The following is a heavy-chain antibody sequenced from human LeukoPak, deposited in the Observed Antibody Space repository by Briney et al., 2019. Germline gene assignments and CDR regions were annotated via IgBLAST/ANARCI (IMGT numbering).Heavy chain of an antibody. Sequence: PGGSLRLSCAVSGLTVSNIWMNWARQAPGKGLEWVASINHNGNVNYYVDSVKGRFTISRDNAKNSLYLQMSNLRAEDTAVYFCARGGGLDVWGQGATVTVSS. D-gene: IGHD3-16*01. CDR2: INHNGNVN. CDR3: ARGGGLDV. V-gene: IGHV3-7*03. CDR1: GLTVSNIW. J-gene: IGHJ6*02.